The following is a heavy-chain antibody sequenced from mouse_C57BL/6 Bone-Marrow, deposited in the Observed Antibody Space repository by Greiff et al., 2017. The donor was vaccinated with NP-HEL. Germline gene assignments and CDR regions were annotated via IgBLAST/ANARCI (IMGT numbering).Heavy chain of an antibody. CDR1: GFTFSSYG. V-gene: IGHV5-6*01. D-gene: IGHD4-1*01. Sequence: EVQRVESGGDLVKPGGSLKLSCAASGFTFSSYGMSWVRQTPDKRLEWVATISSGGSHTYYPDSVKGRFTISRDNAKNTLYLQMSSLKSEDTAMYYCARLTGTGYFCVWGTGTTVTVSS. J-gene: IGHJ1*03. CDR2: ISSGGSHT. CDR3: ARLTGTGYFCV.